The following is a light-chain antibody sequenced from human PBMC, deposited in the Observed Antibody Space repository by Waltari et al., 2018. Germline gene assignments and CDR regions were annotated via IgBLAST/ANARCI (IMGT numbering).Light chain of an antibody. V-gene: IGLV1-47*01. Sequence: QSVLTQPPSASGTPGQRVTISCTGSTSYIYWYQQLPGTAPKLLIYRNSQRPSGVPDLVSGSKSGTSASLTISGLRSEDEADYYCAAWDVSLSARVFGGGTKLTVL. CDR1: TSY. J-gene: IGLJ3*02. CDR3: AAWDVSLSARV. CDR2: RNS.